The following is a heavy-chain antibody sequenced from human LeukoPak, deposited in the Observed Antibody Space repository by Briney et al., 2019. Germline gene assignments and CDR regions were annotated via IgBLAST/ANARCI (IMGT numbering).Heavy chain of an antibody. CDR3: ARWRPAVDYGAGFDY. J-gene: IGHJ4*02. D-gene: IGHD4-17*01. Sequence: SETLSLTCTVSGGSIRSYYWSWIRQPPGKGLEWIGYIYYSGSTNYNPSLKSRVTISVDTSKNQFSLKLSSVTAADTAVYYCARWRPAVDYGAGFDYWGQGTLVTVSS. CDR2: IYYSGST. CDR1: GGSIRSYY. V-gene: IGHV4-59*01.